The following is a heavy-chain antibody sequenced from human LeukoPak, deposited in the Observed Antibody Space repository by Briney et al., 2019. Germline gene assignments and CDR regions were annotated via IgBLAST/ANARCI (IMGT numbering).Heavy chain of an antibody. CDR2: IYSGGST. J-gene: IGHJ6*02. D-gene: IGHD5-12*01. CDR1: GFTVSSNY. V-gene: IGHV3-53*01. CDR3: ARDVFFRGYSGYDSSYYGMDV. Sequence: GGSLRLSCAASGFTVSSNYMSWVRQAPGKGLEWVSVIYSGGSTYYADSVKGRFTISRDNSKNTLYLQMNSLRAEDTAVYYCARDVFFRGYSGYDSSYYGMDVWGQGTTVTVSS.